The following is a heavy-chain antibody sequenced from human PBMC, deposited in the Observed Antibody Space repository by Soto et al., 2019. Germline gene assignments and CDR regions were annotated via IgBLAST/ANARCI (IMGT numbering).Heavy chain of an antibody. CDR3: VKDSYSNYSPYYYYAMDV. CDR1: GFTFTKYG. V-gene: IGHV3-30*18. J-gene: IGHJ6*02. Sequence: PGGSLRLSCEVSGFTFTKYGMHWVRQAPGKGLEWVAVISYDGNKEYFADSVKGRFTIPRDNARNKLYLQMNSLRGNDTAVYYCVKDSYSNYSPYYYYAMDVWGQGTTVTVSS. D-gene: IGHD4-4*01. CDR2: ISYDGNKE.